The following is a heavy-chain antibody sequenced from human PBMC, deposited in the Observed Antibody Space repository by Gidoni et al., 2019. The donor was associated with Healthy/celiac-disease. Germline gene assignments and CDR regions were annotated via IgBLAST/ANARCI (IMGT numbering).Heavy chain of an antibody. J-gene: IGHJ5*02. CDR1: GFTFSSYS. CDR2: ISSSSSYI. CDR3: ARVDGSGAFDP. D-gene: IGHD3-10*01. Sequence: DVQLVESGGGLVKPGWSLRLSCPASGFTFSSYSMNWVRQALGKGLEWVSYISSSSSYIYYADSVKGRFTISRDNAKNSLYLKMNSLRAEDTAVYYCARVDGSGAFDPWGQGTLVTVSS. V-gene: IGHV3-21*01.